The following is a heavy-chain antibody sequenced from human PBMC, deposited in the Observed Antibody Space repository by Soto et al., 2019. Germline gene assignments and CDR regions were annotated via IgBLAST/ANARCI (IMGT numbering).Heavy chain of an antibody. D-gene: IGHD3-22*01. CDR1: GGSISSSNW. J-gene: IGHJ4*02. CDR3: ARGENDSSGYGLDY. Sequence: QVQLQESGPGLVKPSGTLSLTCAVSGGSISSSNWWSWVRQPPGKGLEGIGEIYHSGSPNYNPSLKSRVTISVDQSKNQFALKLSSVTAADTAVYYCARGENDSSGYGLDYWGQGTLVTVSS. V-gene: IGHV4-4*02. CDR2: IYHSGSP.